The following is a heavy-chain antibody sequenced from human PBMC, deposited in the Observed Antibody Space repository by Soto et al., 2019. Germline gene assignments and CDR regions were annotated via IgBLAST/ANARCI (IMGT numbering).Heavy chain of an antibody. CDR2: IIPIFGTA. D-gene: IGHD1-7*01. Sequence: SVKVSCKASGGTFSSYAISWVRQAPGQGHERMGGIIPIFGTANYAQKFQGRVTITADESTSTAYMELSSLRSEDTAVYYCARDTDQIGYHYTNYRSRRDVSSQGTTVTVSS. CDR1: GGTFSSYA. CDR3: ARDTDQIGYHYTNYRSRRDV. V-gene: IGHV1-69*13. J-gene: IGHJ6*02.